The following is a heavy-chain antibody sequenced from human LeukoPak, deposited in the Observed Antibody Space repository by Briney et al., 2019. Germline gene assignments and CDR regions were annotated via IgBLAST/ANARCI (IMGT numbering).Heavy chain of an antibody. CDR3: ARGFHRRLYDSSAYYSY. V-gene: IGHV3-48*01. CDR2: ISSSSGTI. D-gene: IGHD3-22*01. Sequence: PGGSLRLSCAASGFTFTTYWMGWVRQAPGKGLEWVSYISSSSGTIYYADSLKGRFTISRDNAKNSLYLQMNSLRAEDTAVYYCARGFHRRLYDSSAYYSYWGQGTLVTVSS. CDR1: GFTFTTYW. J-gene: IGHJ4*02.